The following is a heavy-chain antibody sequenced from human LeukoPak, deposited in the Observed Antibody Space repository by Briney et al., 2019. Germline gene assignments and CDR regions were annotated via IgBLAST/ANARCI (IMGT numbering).Heavy chain of an antibody. CDR1: GVSFYDYY. J-gene: IGHJ4*02. CDR2: INHSGYT. D-gene: IGHD4-17*01. V-gene: IGHV4-34*01. Sequence: SETLSLTCAVSGVSFYDYYWAWVRQTPGKGLEWIGEINHSGYTNDSPSLKSRVTLSIDTSRKQFSLNLRSVTVADAGTYYCTRKTTGHDYWGQGTLVTVSS. CDR3: TRKTTGHDY.